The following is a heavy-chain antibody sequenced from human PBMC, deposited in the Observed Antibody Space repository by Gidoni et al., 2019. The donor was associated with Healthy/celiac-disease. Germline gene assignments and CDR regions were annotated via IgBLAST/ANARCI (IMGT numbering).Heavy chain of an antibody. CDR2: IYWDDDK. V-gene: IGHV2-5*02. J-gene: IGHJ6*02. D-gene: IGHD3-16*02. CDR3: AHSANVWGSYRYSMDV. Sequence: QITLKESGPTLVKPTQTLTLTCTFSGFSLSTSGVGVGWIRQPPGKALEWLALIYWDDDKRYSPSLNIRLTITKDTSKNQVVLTMTNMDPVDTATYYCAHSANVWGSYRYSMDVWGQGTTVTVSS. CDR1: GFSLSTSGVG.